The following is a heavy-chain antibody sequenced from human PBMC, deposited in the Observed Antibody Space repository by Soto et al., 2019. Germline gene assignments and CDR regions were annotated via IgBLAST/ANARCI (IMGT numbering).Heavy chain of an antibody. V-gene: IGHV4-39*01. D-gene: IGHD6-19*01. Sequence: SETLSLTCAVFGDSISSSGFYWGWIRQPPGKGLEWIGSIYYSGSTYYNPSLKSRVTISVDTSKSQFSLKMRSVTAADTAVYYCARRQQWLAGYFDYWGQGTLVTVSS. CDR3: ARRQQWLAGYFDY. J-gene: IGHJ4*02. CDR1: GDSISSSGFY. CDR2: IYYSGST.